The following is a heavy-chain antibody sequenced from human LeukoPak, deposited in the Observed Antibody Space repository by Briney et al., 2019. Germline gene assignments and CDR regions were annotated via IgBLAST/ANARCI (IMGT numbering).Heavy chain of an antibody. J-gene: IGHJ6*04. Sequence: SETLSLTCTVSDGSISSSSYYWGWIRQPPGKGLEWIGTIYYSGSTYYNPSLKSRVTISVDTSKNQFSLRLSSVTAADTAVYYCARVGTMVRGVLYYYYYGMDVWGKGTTVTVSS. CDR1: DGSISSSSYY. CDR2: IYYSGST. D-gene: IGHD3-10*01. V-gene: IGHV4-39*01. CDR3: ARVGTMVRGVLYYYYYGMDV.